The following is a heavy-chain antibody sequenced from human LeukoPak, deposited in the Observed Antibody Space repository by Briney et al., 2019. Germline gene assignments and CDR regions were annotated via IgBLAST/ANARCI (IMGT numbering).Heavy chain of an antibody. D-gene: IGHD3-22*01. V-gene: IGHV3-30*02. J-gene: IGHJ3*02. Sequence: GGSLRLSCAASGFTFSSYGMHWVRQAPGKGLEWVSFIRYDGSNKYYADSVKGRFTISRDNSKNTLYLQMNSLRAEDAAVYYCASELTVVLNAFDIWGQGTMVTVSS. CDR3: ASELTVVLNAFDI. CDR2: IRYDGSNK. CDR1: GFTFSSYG.